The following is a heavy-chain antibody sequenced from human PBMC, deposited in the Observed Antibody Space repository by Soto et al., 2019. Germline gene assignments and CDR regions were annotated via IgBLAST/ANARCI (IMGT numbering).Heavy chain of an antibody. Sequence: EVQLVESGGDLAQPGGSLRLSCAASGFTLSNYAMDWVRQAPGKGLEYVSGISSNGVGTYYANSVQGRFTVSRDNSKNTVYLQIGYLRPEDTAVYYCARRARPDFYYMDVWGKGTTVTVS. CDR3: ARRARPDFYYMDV. J-gene: IGHJ6*03. CDR2: ISSNGVGT. V-gene: IGHV3-64*01. D-gene: IGHD6-6*01. CDR1: GFTLSNYA.